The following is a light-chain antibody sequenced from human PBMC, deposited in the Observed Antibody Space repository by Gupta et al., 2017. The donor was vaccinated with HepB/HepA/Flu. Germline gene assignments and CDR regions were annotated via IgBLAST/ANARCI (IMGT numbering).Light chain of an antibody. V-gene: IGKV3-20*01. CDR2: DAS. Sequence: EIVLTQSPGTLSLSPGERATLSCRASQSVSSSFLAWNQQKPGQAPRLLIYDASSRATGIPDRFSGSGSGTDFTLTISRLEPEDFAVYFCQQYGSSPPTFGQGTKVEIK. CDR3: QQYGSSPPT. CDR1: QSVSSSF. J-gene: IGKJ1*01.